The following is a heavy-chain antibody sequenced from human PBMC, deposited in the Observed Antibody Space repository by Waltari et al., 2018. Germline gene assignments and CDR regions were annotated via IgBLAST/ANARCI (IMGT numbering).Heavy chain of an antibody. CDR1: GGTFSRNV. CDR3: ASRSTGDGDY. CDR2: IIPSFGTT. Sequence: QVQLEQSGAEVKKPGSSVKVSCKASGGTFSRNVVSWVRQARGQGLEWMGGIIPSFGTTNYAQKFQARVTMTADASTNTVDMDLNGLSCEDRGVYFGASRSTGDGDYWGQGTLVTVSS. V-gene: IGHV1-69*01. J-gene: IGHJ4*02. D-gene: IGHD7-27*01.